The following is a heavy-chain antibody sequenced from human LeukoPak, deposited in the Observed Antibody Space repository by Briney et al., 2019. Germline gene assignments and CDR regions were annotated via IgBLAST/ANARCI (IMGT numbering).Heavy chain of an antibody. D-gene: IGHD4-23*01. V-gene: IGHV3-7*01. Sequence: GGSLRLSCSASGFTFSDYWMMWVRQAPGKGLEWVGNIRQDDSEQNYVDSVKGRFTISRDNAKSSLYLQMNSLRAEDTAIYYCATDRKVGTWDPRFNYWGQGTLVTVSS. J-gene: IGHJ4*02. CDR1: GFTFSDYW. CDR3: ATDRKVGTWDPRFNY. CDR2: IRQDDSEQ.